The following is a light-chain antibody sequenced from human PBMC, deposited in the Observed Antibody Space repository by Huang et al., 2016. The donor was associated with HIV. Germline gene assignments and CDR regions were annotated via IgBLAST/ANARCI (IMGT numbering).Light chain of an antibody. CDR1: QDITNY. J-gene: IGKJ2*01. Sequence: DIQMTQSPSSLSASVGDRVPITCQASQDITNYLNWYQQKLGEAPKLLIYDASSLETGVPSRFTGSGSGTDFTFTISSLQPEDIATYYCQQYDNLPYTFGQGTKLEIK. CDR2: DAS. V-gene: IGKV1-33*01. CDR3: QQYDNLPYT.